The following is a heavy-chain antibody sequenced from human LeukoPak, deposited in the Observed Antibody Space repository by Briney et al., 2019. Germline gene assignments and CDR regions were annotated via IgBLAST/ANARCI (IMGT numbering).Heavy chain of an antibody. D-gene: IGHD5-12*01. CDR1: GYTFTSYG. J-gene: IGHJ5*02. CDR3: ARVKVATILENWFDP. CDR2: ISAYNGNT. V-gene: IGHV1-18*04. Sequence: ASVKVSRTASGYTFTSYGISWVRQTPGQGLEWMGWISAYNGNTNYAQKLQGRVTMTTDTSTSTAYMELRSLRSDDTAVYYCARVKVATILENWFDPWGQGTLVTVSS.